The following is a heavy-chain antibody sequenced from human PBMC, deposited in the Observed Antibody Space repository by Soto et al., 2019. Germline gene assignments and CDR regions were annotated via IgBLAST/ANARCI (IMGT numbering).Heavy chain of an antibody. J-gene: IGHJ3*02. Sequence: SETLSLTCAVYGGSFSGYYWSWIRQPPGKGLEWIGEINHSGSTNYNPSLKSRVTISVDTSKNQFSLKLSSVTAADTAVYYCARTGHSSGWYKAEFDIWGQGTILTV. CDR2: INHSGST. CDR1: GGSFSGYY. V-gene: IGHV4-34*01. D-gene: IGHD6-19*01. CDR3: ARTGHSSGWYKAEFDI.